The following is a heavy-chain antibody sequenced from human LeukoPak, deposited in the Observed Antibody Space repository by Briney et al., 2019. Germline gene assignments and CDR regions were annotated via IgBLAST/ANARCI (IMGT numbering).Heavy chain of an antibody. J-gene: IGHJ4*02. CDR1: AFTSSAYA. D-gene: IGHD3-3*01. Sequence: GGSLRPSCAPPAFTSSAYAIPWVRQTPGKGLDRGAFIRFDGVNKYYADSVKGRFTISRDNSKNTLYLEMNSLIPEDTALYYCAKPQEADLWVPDYWGQGTLVTVSS. V-gene: IGHV3-30*02. CDR3: AKPQEADLWVPDY. CDR2: IRFDGVNK.